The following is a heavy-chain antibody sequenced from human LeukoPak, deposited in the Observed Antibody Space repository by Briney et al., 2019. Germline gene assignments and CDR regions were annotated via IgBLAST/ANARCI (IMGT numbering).Heavy chain of an antibody. CDR2: IYSGGST. CDR1: GFTVRSNY. Sequence: GGSLRLSCAASGFTVRSNYMSWVRQAPGKGLEWVSVIYSGGSTYYADSVKGRFTISRDNSKNTLYLQMNSLRAEDTAVYYCAKGGPHNWFDPWGQGTLVTVSS. D-gene: IGHD3-16*01. V-gene: IGHV3-66*01. CDR3: AKGGPHNWFDP. J-gene: IGHJ5*02.